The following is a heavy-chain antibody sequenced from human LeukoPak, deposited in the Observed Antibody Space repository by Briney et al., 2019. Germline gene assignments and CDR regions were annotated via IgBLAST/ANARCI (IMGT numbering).Heavy chain of an antibody. CDR1: GFTFSNYW. CDR2: INSDGSST. V-gene: IGHV3-74*01. Sequence: PGGSLRLSCATSGFTFSNYWMHWVRQAPGKGLVWVSRINSDGSSTTYVDSVKGRFTISRDNAKNTLYLQVNSLRAEDTAVYYCARVWELSFDHWGQGILVTVSS. J-gene: IGHJ4*02. D-gene: IGHD1-26*01. CDR3: ARVWELSFDH.